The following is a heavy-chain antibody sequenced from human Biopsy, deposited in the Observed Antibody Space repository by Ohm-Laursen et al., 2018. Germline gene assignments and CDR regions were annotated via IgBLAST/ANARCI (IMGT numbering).Heavy chain of an antibody. CDR3: ARLSTLFGVADFTDD. D-gene: IGHD3-3*01. Sequence: SETLSLTCTLSGASVRSRLLTWIRQPPGKGLQWIGSISNSGTTKSSPSLKSRVNISLHTSKNQLSLKLTSVTAADTAVYYCARLSTLFGVADFTDDWGQGTLVTVSS. J-gene: IGHJ4*02. CDR1: GASVRSRL. CDR2: ISNSGTT. V-gene: IGHV4-59*08.